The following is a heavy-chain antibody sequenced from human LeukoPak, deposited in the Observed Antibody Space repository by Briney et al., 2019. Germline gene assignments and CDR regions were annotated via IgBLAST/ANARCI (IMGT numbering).Heavy chain of an antibody. D-gene: IGHD3-3*01. CDR2: IWYDGSNK. V-gene: IGHV3-33*01. J-gene: IGHJ4*02. CDR1: GFTFSSYG. CDR3: ARDRSYDFWSGYSTPDY. Sequence: GGCVRLSCAASGFTFSSYGMPWVRQAPGKGLEWVAVIWYDGSNKYYADTVKGRFTIPRDNSQNTLDLQMNSLRAEDTAVYYCARDRSYDFWSGYSTPDYWGQGTLVTVSS.